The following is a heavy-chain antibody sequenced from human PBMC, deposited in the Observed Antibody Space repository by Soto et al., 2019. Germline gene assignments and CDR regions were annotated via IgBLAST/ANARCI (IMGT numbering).Heavy chain of an antibody. Sequence: QITLKESGPTLVRPTQTLTLTCTFSGFSLSTTGVGVGWIRQPPGTALEWLALIYWDDDKRYSPSLKSRLTITKDTSKNEVIRKMTNLDPVDTATYFCAYSIRDYGLARGRANDFGPWGQGTQVTVYS. CDR1: GFSLSTTGVG. D-gene: IGHD3-10*01. J-gene: IGHJ5*02. CDR3: AYSIRDYGLARGRANDFGP. CDR2: IYWDDDK. V-gene: IGHV2-5*02.